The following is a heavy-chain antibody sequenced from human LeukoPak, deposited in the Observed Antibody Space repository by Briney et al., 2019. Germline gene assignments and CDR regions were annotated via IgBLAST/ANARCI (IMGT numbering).Heavy chain of an antibody. CDR2: INPSGGST. Sequence: ASVKVSCKGSGYTFTSYYMHWVRQAPGQGLEWMGIINPSGGSTSYAQKFQGRVTMTRDTSTSTVYMELSSLRSEDTAVYYCARATRYDYVWGSYRSNHFDYWGQGTLVTVSS. CDR3: ARATRYDYVWGSYRSNHFDY. V-gene: IGHV1-46*01. J-gene: IGHJ4*02. CDR1: GYTFTSYY. D-gene: IGHD3-16*02.